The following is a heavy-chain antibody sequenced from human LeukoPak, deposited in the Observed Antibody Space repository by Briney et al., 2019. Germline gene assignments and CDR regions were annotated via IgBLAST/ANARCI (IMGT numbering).Heavy chain of an antibody. CDR1: GGTFSTYA. D-gene: IGHD5-18*01. J-gene: IGHJ4*02. CDR3: Y. Sequence: VASVKVSCKGSGGTFSTYAFSWVRQAPGQGLEWMGGIIPTFRAANYAQNFQGRVTLTADESTSTAYYCARGPGYLGLQSYFDYRGQGTLVTVSS. CDR2: IIPTFRAA. V-gene: IGHV1-69*01.